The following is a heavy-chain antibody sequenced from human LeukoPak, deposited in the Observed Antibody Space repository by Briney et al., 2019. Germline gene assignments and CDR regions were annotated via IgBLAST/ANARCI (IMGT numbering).Heavy chain of an antibody. V-gene: IGHV1-69*01. CDR3: ARERYDFWSGYRGPDFDY. J-gene: IGHJ4*02. Sequence: ASVKVSCKASGGTFSSYAISWLRQAPGQGLEWMGGIIHIFGTANYAQKFQGRVTITADESTSTAYMELSSLRSEDTAVYYCARERYDFWSGYRGPDFDYWGQGTLVTVSS. CDR1: GGTFSSYA. CDR2: IIHIFGTA. D-gene: IGHD3-3*01.